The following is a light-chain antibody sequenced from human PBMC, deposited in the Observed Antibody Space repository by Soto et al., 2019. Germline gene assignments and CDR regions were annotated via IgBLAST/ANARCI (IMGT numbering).Light chain of an antibody. CDR1: QSVSSY. CDR3: QQRSNWPRVT. J-gene: IGKJ5*01. Sequence: EIVFAHSAATLSFSPGERATLSCRASQSVSSYLAWYQQKPGQAPRLLIYDASNRATGIPARFSGSGSGTDFTLTISSLEPEDFAVYYCQQRSNWPRVTFGQGTRLEIK. CDR2: DAS. V-gene: IGKV3-11*01.